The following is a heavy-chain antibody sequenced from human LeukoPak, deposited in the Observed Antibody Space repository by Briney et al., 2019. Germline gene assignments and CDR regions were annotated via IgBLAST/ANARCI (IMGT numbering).Heavy chain of an antibody. Sequence: ASVKVSCKASGYTFTGYYMHWVRQAPGQGLEWMGWINPNSGGTNYAQKFQGRVTMTRDTSISTAYMELSRLRSDDTAVYYCAVQESTGYSSSWYFIPYYYMDVWGKGTTVTVSS. CDR1: GYTFTGYY. V-gene: IGHV1-2*02. J-gene: IGHJ6*03. CDR3: AVQESTGYSSSWYFIPYYYMDV. D-gene: IGHD6-13*01. CDR2: INPNSGGT.